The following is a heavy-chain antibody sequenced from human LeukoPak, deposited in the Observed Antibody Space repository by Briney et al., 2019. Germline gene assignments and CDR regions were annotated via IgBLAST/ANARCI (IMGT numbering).Heavy chain of an antibody. J-gene: IGHJ5*02. D-gene: IGHD2-2*03. V-gene: IGHV1-2*04. CDR3: ARVVYSHGYCDRVTCPNWFDP. Sequence: ASVKVSCKASGYTFTGYYMHWVRQAPGQGLEWMGWINPKTGDTNSAQKFQRWVTMTRDTAISTAYMELNRLALDDTAVYYCARVVYSHGYCDRVTCPNWFDPWGQGTLVTVSS. CDR1: GYTFTGYY. CDR2: INPKTGDT.